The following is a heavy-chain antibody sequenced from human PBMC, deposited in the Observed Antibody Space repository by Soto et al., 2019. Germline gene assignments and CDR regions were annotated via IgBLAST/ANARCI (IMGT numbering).Heavy chain of an antibody. Sequence: GGSLRLSCAASGFTFSSYAMSWVRQAPGKGLEWVSAISGSGGSTYYADSVKGRSTISRDNSKNTLYLQMNSLRAEDTAVYYCAKEGSPPLYSSSWFGGLDFDYWGQGTLVTVSS. CDR2: ISGSGGST. D-gene: IGHD6-13*01. CDR3: AKEGSPPLYSSSWFGGLDFDY. CDR1: GFTFSSYA. V-gene: IGHV3-23*01. J-gene: IGHJ4*02.